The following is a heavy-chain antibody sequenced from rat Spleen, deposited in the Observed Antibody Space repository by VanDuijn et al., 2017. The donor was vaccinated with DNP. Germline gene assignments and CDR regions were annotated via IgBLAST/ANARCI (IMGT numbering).Heavy chain of an antibody. CDR2: INSAGST. CDR3: ARGDILRSFDY. V-gene: IGHV3-3*01. D-gene: IGHD1-6*01. Sequence: EVQLQESGPGLVEPSQSLSLTCSVTGYSITSCCRWTWIRKFPGHKLEWMGYINSAGSTNYNPSLKGRISIISDTSKNQFFLQVNSVTTEDTATYYCARGDILRSFDYWGQGVMVTVSS. CDR1: GYSITSCCR. J-gene: IGHJ2*01.